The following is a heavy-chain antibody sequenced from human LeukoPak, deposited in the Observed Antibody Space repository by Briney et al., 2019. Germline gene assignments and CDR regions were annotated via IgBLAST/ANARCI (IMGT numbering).Heavy chain of an antibody. CDR3: ASDKNVLLWFGELFGLY. CDR1: GGSFSGYY. J-gene: IGHJ4*02. Sequence: SETLSLTCAVYGGSFSGYYWSWIRQPPGKGLEWIGSIYYSGSTYYNPSLKSRVTISVDTSKNQFSLKLSSVTAADTAAYYCASDKNVLLWFGELFGLYWGQGTLVTVSS. CDR2: IYYSGST. V-gene: IGHV4-34*01. D-gene: IGHD3-10*01.